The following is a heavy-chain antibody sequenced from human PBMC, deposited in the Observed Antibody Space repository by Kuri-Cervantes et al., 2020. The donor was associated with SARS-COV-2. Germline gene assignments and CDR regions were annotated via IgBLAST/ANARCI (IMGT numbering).Heavy chain of an antibody. CDR1: GYSFSSYD. CDR3: VVGFFSSRKWDY. Sequence: ASVKVSCKASGYSFSSYDINWVRQAAGQGLEWMGWLNPDTGNTGNAKEFQGRVTMTTDTSTSTVYMELSSLTSEDTAVYFCVVGFFSSRKWDYWGQGTLVTVSS. CDR2: LNPDTGNT. D-gene: IGHD2-15*01. J-gene: IGHJ4*02. V-gene: IGHV1-8*01.